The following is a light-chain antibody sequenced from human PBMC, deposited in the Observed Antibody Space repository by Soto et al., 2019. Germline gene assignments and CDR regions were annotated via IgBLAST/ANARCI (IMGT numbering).Light chain of an antibody. CDR1: QSVSNNY. V-gene: IGKV3-20*01. Sequence: VVVTQSPCTLALSPGGRATLSFRASQSVSNNYLAWYQQKPGQAPRLLISGASNRATGIPDRFSRTGSGTHFTPTTTTLQPDHSAVYYCPPYASPGTFRQGTQLDIK. CDR3: PPYASPGT. J-gene: IGKJ1*01. CDR2: GAS.